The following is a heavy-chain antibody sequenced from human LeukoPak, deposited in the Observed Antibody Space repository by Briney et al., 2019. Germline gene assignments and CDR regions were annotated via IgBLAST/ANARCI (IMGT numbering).Heavy chain of an antibody. V-gene: IGHV3-15*01. CDR3: TTSGYGSRYYYFDY. CDR2: IKSKTDGGTT. D-gene: IGHD6-13*01. CDR1: GFTFSSYA. Sequence: GGSLRLSCAASGFTFSSYAMSWVRQAPGKGLEWVGRIKSKTDGGTTDYAAPVKGRFTISRDDSKNTLYLQMNSLKTEDTAVYYCTTSGYGSRYYYFDYWGQGTLVTVSS. J-gene: IGHJ4*02.